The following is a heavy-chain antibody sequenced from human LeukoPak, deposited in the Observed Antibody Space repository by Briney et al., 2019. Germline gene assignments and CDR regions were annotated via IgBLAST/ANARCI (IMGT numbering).Heavy chain of an antibody. CDR1: GFTFSSYW. V-gene: IGHV3-74*01. Sequence: GGSLRLSCAASGFTFSSYWMHWIRQAPGKGLVWVSRINSDGSSTSYADSVKGRFTISRDNAKNTLYLQMNSLRAEDTAVYYCASGAGMITFGGVSDYWGQGTLVTVSS. CDR2: INSDGSST. D-gene: IGHD3-16*01. J-gene: IGHJ4*02. CDR3: ASGAGMITFGGVSDY.